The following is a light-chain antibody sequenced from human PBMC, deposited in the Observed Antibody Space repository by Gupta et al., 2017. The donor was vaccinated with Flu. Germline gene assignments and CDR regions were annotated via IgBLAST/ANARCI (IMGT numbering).Light chain of an antibody. CDR3: CSYAGSSTIVV. CDR1: SSDVGRYDH. J-gene: IGLJ2*01. V-gene: IGLV2-23*02. Sequence: ITISCTGSSSDVGRYDHVSWYQQHPGKAPKLMIYEVSKWPSGVSNRFSGSKSGNTASLTISGLQAEDEADYYCCSYAGSSTIVVFGGGTKLTVL. CDR2: EVS.